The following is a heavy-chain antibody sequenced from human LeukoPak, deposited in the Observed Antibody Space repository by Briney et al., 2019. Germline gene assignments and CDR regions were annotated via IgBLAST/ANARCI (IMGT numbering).Heavy chain of an antibody. CDR3: ARSLPRILVVIAAGYYYGMDV. CDR2: MNPNSGNT. CDR1: GYTFTSYD. Sequence: ASVKVSCKASGYTFTSYDINWVRQATGQGLEWMGWMNPNSGNTGYAQKFQGRVTMTRNTSISTAYMELSSLRSEDTAVYYCARSLPRILVVIAAGYYYGMDVWGQGTTVTVSS. V-gene: IGHV1-8*01. J-gene: IGHJ6*02. D-gene: IGHD2-21*01.